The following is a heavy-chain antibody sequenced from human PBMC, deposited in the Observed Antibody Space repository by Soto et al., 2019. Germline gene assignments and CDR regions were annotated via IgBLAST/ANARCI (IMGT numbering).Heavy chain of an antibody. CDR3: ATTGYINDGMFDS. D-gene: IGHD6-25*01. Sequence: EVQLVESGGGLVKPGGSLTLSCSASGFSFDRAWASWVRQSPGRGLEWVGLMKTKTDGGTTDYAASVQGRFTISKDVSETTVYLHINRLKTEDTAFYYCATTGYINDGMFDSWGQGSLVTVSS. CDR1: GFSFDRAW. J-gene: IGHJ4*02. V-gene: IGHV3-15*01. CDR2: MKTKTDGGTT.